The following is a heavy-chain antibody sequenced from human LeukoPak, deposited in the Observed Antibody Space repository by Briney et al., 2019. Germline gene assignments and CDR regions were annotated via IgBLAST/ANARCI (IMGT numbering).Heavy chain of an antibody. V-gene: IGHV4-4*02. D-gene: IGHD3-9*01. J-gene: IGHJ4*02. CDR2: IYHSGST. CDR1: GDSISSTNW. CDR3: ARGLRYYDILTGYYTYYFDY. Sequence: PSETLSLTCGVSGDSISSTNWWSWVRQPPGKGLEWIGEIYHSGSTNYNPSLKSRVTISVDKPKNQFSLKLSSVTAADTAVYYCARGLRYYDILTGYYTYYFDYWGQGTLVTVSS.